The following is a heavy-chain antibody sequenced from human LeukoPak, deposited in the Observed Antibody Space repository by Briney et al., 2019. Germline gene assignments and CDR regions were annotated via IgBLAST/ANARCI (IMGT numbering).Heavy chain of an antibody. D-gene: IGHD1-26*01. CDR1: GYTLTSYY. V-gene: IGHV1-46*01. J-gene: IGHJ4*02. CDR2: INPSGGST. CDR3: ATVASGSYSYCDY. Sequence: ASVNVSCKASGYTLTSYYMHWVRQAPGQGLEWMGRINPSGGSTSYAQKFQGRVTMTRDTSTSTVYMELSSLRSEDTAVYYCATVASGSYSYCDYWGQGTLVTVSS.